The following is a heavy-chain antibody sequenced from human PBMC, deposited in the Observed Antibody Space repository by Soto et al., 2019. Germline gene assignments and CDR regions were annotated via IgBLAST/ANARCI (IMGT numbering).Heavy chain of an antibody. D-gene: IGHD6-19*01. CDR3: ARSGIAVAGRIPWFDP. CDR2: ISSSSSTI. V-gene: IGHV3-48*01. CDR1: GFTFSSYS. Sequence: GGSLRLSCAASGFTFSSYSMNWVRQAPGKGLEWVSYISSSSSTIYYADSVKGRFTISRDNAKNSLYLQMNSLRAEDTAVYYCARSGIAVAGRIPWFDPWGQGTLVTVSS. J-gene: IGHJ5*02.